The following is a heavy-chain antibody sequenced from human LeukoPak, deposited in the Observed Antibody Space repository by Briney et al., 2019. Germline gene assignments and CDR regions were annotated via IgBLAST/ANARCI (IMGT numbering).Heavy chain of an antibody. CDR2: MNPNSGNT. D-gene: IGHD3-9*01. J-gene: IGHJ5*02. Sequence: ASVKVSCKASGYTFTSYDINWVRQATGQGLEWMGLMNPNSGNTGYAQKFQGRVTMTRNTSISTAYMELSSLRSEDTAVYYCARTPKILRYFDWSYNWFDPWGQGTLVTVSS. CDR1: GYTFTSYD. V-gene: IGHV1-8*01. CDR3: ARTPKILRYFDWSYNWFDP.